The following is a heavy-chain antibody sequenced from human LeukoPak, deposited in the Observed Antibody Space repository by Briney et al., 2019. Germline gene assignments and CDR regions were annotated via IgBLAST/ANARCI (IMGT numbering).Heavy chain of an antibody. Sequence: ASVKASGKASGYTFTNYVVHWVRQAPGQRPEWMGRINAGNGDTKYSQNFQGRVTITSDTSASTAYMELSSLTSEDTALYYCARDDCGDTCYPGGYWGQGTLVTVSS. CDR1: GYTFTNYV. CDR3: ARDDCGDTCYPGGY. CDR2: INAGNGDT. J-gene: IGHJ4*02. V-gene: IGHV1-3*01. D-gene: IGHD2-21*01.